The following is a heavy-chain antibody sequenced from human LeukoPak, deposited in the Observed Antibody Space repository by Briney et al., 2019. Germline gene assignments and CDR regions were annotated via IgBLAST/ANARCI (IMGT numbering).Heavy chain of an antibody. D-gene: IGHD2-15*01. CDR1: GFTFSSYS. J-gene: IGHJ1*01. CDR3: ARDGSGYCSGGSCYSAEYFQH. V-gene: IGHV3-21*01. Sequence: PGGSLRLSCAASGFTFSSYSMNWGRQAPGKGLEWVSSISSTSYIYYADSVRGRFTISRDNAKNSLYLQMNSLGAEDTAVYYCARDGSGYCSGGSCYSAEYFQHWGQGTLVTVSS. CDR2: ISSTSYI.